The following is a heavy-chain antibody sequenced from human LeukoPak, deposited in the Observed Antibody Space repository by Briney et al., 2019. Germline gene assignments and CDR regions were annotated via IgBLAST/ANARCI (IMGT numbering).Heavy chain of an antibody. J-gene: IGHJ4*02. Sequence: SETLSLTCIVPGGSISSSSYYWAWIRQSPGKGLEWIGTFSSGGSAYYNPSLTSRVSISKVTSDNQFSLRLYSVTAADTAVYYCARKQTGTMYDVWGQGTQVTVSS. CDR1: GGSISSSSYY. D-gene: IGHD1-7*01. CDR3: ARKQTGTMYDV. CDR2: FSSGGSA. V-gene: IGHV4-39*07.